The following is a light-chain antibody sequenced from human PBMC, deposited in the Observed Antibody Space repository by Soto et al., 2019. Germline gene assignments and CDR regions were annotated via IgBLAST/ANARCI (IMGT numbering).Light chain of an antibody. CDR3: QQRFNWPLT. J-gene: IGKJ3*01. CDR1: QSVSSY. V-gene: IGKV3-11*01. Sequence: EIVLTQSPATLSLSPGERATLSCRASQSVSSYLAWYQQKPGQAPRLLIYDASNRATGIPARFSGSGSGTDFTLTISSLEPEDFAFCYCQQRFNWPLTFGPGTKVDIK. CDR2: DAS.